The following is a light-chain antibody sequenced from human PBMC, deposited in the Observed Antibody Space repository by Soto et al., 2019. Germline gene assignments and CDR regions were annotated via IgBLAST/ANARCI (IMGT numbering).Light chain of an antibody. Sequence: EIVMTQSPATLSVSPGERATLSCRASQSVSSNLAWYQQKPGQAPRLLIYGASTRATGIPARFSGSGSGKEFTLTISSLQSEDCAVYYCQQYNNWPSLTFGGGTKLNIK. CDR1: QSVSSN. CDR3: QQYNNWPSLT. J-gene: IGKJ4*01. CDR2: GAS. V-gene: IGKV3-15*01.